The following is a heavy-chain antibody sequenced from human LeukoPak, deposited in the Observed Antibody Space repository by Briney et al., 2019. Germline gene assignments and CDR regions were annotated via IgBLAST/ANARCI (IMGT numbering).Heavy chain of an antibody. J-gene: IGHJ4*02. D-gene: IGHD3-16*01. CDR1: GFTFITND. CDR2: LYSDGNT. CDR3: ARGVEPLAANTLAY. V-gene: IGHV3-53*01. Sequence: GGSLRLSCAASGFTFITNDMTWVRQAPGKGLEWVSVLYSDGNTKYADSVQGRFTISRDNSKDTVYLEMNSLSPDDTAVYYCARGVEPLAANTLAYWGQGTLVTVSS.